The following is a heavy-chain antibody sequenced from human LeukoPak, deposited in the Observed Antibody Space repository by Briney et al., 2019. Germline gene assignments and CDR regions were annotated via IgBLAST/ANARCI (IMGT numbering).Heavy chain of an antibody. CDR2: IHYSAKT. CDR3: ARLLDNDSSGDPDTFDM. Sequence: SETLSLTCAVSGGSISTDYWSWIRQPPGKGLEWIGYIHYSAKTYYSPSLHSRVTISVDTSKGHFSLKLTSVTAADTAVYYCARLLDNDSSGDPDTFDMWGQGTMVTVSS. CDR1: GGSISTDY. D-gene: IGHD2-21*02. J-gene: IGHJ3*02. V-gene: IGHV4-59*13.